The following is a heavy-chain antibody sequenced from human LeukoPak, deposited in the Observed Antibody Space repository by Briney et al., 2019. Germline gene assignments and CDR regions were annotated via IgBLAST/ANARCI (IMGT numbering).Heavy chain of an antibody. CDR1: GFTFSSYG. CDR3: AKAPVTTCRGAYCYPFDY. J-gene: IGHJ4*02. V-gene: IGHV3-23*01. CDR2: ISGSGGST. Sequence: GGSLRLSCAASGFTFSSYGMSWVRQAPGKGLEWVSAISGSGGSTFYADSVKGRFTISRDNSKNTLYLQMNSLRAEDTAVYYCAKAPVTTCRGAYCYPFDYWGQGTLVTVSS. D-gene: IGHD2-21*01.